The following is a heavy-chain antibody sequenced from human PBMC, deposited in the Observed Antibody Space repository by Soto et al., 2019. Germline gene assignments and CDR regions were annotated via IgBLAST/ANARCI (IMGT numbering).Heavy chain of an antibody. CDR2: INAAIGNT. D-gene: IGHD3-10*01. J-gene: IGHJ4*02. Sequence: QVQLVQSGAEVKKPGASVKVSCKASGYTFTNYAMHWVRQAPGQRLDWMGWINAAIGNTKYSQKFQGSVTITRDTSANTAYMELSSLRSEDTAVYYCARRNVYGSGSYSFDYWGQGTLVTVSS. V-gene: IGHV1-3*01. CDR3: ARRNVYGSGSYSFDY. CDR1: GYTFTNYA.